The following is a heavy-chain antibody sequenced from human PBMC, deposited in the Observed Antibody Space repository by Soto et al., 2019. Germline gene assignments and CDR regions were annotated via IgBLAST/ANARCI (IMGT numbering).Heavy chain of an antibody. D-gene: IGHD7-27*01. J-gene: IGHJ4*02. Sequence: PLRYRRHSCAASIFSFSISDMQWVRQAPGKGQHWVALISYDGTNKFYADSVKGRFTISRDNSKSTLYLQVDSLRPEDAAVYYCARDPKTSGGQHWAFNYFDSWGQGNLVTVSS. CDR3: ARDPKTSGGQHWAFNYFDS. CDR2: ISYDGTNK. V-gene: IGHV3-30-3*01. CDR1: IFSFSISD.